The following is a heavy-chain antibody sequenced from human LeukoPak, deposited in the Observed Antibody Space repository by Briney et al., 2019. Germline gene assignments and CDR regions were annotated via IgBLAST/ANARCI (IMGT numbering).Heavy chain of an antibody. CDR2: INPNSGGT. CDR3: ARADDSSGYYYESGDY. V-gene: IGHV1-2*02. Sequence: ASVKVSCKASGYTLTGYYMHWVRQAPGQGLEWMGWINPNSGGTNYAQKFQGRVTMTRDTSISTAYMELSRLRSDDTAVYYCARADDSSGYYYESGDYWGQGTLVTVSS. J-gene: IGHJ4*02. D-gene: IGHD3-22*01. CDR1: GYTLTGYY.